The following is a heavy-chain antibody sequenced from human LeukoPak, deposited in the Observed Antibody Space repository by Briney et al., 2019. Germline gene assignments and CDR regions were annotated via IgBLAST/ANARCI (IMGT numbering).Heavy chain of an antibody. J-gene: IGHJ4*02. V-gene: IGHV3-74*01. D-gene: IGHD1-14*01. CDR1: GFTFSNYR. CDR3: ARDNRALGTALDY. Sequence: PGGSLRPSCAASGFTFSNYRMHGARHAPGKGLVWVPRINSDGSSTNYADSVKGRFTISRDNAKNTLYLQMNSLRAEDTAVYYCARDNRALGTALDYWGQGTLVTVSS. CDR2: INSDGSST.